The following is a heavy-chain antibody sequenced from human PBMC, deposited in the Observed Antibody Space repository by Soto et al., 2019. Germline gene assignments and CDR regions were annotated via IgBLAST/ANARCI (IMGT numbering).Heavy chain of an antibody. CDR1: GYTFTSYG. V-gene: IGHV1-8*02. CDR3: ARGRGRYRVVLMVYATNYYYYGMDV. CDR2: MNPNSGNT. D-gene: IGHD2-8*01. J-gene: IGHJ6*02. Sequence: ASVKVSCKASGYTFTSYGISWVRQAPGQGLEWMGWMNPNSGNTGYAQKFQGRVTMTRNTSISTAYMELSSLRSEDTAVYYCARGRGRYRVVLMVYATNYYYYGMDVWGQGTTVNVSS.